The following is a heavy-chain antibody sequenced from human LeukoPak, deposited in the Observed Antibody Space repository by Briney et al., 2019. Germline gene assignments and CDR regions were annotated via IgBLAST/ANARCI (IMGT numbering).Heavy chain of an antibody. CDR3: ARDDSTKKFDY. CDR1: GYIFTSYN. Sequence: ASVKVSCKASGYIFTSYNMYWVRQAPGQGLEWMGIINSSGGSTNYAQKFQGRVTLTRDTSISTAYLELSRLTSDDTAVYYCARDDSTKKFDYWGQGTLVTVSS. CDR2: INSSGGST. V-gene: IGHV1-46*01. J-gene: IGHJ4*02. D-gene: IGHD2/OR15-2a*01.